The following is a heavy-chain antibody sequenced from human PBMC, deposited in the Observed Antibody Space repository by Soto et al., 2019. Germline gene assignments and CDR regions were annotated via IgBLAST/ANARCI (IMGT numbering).Heavy chain of an antibody. V-gene: IGHV4-34*01. CDR3: AMRVGASSNGGYYLDY. Sequence: PSETLSLTCAVYGGSFSGYYCSWIRQSPGKGMEWIGEINHSGSTNYNPSLKSRVTMSVDTSRNQFSLKMSSVTAADTAVYYCAMRVGASSNGGYYLDYWGQGTPVTVSS. D-gene: IGHD1-26*01. J-gene: IGHJ4*02. CDR2: INHSGST. CDR1: GGSFSGYY.